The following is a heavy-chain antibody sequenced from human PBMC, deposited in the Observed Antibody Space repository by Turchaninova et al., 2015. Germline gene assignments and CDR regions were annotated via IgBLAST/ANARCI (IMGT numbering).Heavy chain of an antibody. CDR3: ARGGAAPGEY. V-gene: IGHV3-7*03. J-gene: IGHJ4*02. D-gene: IGHD3-16*01. CDR1: GFTFSSYW. CDR2: IKQDGSGR. Sequence: EVQLVESGGGLVQPGGSLRLSCAASGFTFSSYWMHWVRQAPGKGLEWVANIKQDGSGRYYVDAVKGRFPISRDNAKNSLYLQMDTLRAEDTAVYYCARGGAAPGEYWGQGTLVTVSS.